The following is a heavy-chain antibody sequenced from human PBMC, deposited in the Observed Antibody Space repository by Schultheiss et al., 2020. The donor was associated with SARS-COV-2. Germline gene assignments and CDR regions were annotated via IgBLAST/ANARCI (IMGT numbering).Heavy chain of an antibody. CDR3: ARSYSDFWSAYGMDL. CDR2: MNPNSGNT. D-gene: IGHD3-3*01. V-gene: IGHV1-8*01. Sequence: ASVKVSCKASGYTFTNYDINWVRQATGQGLEWMGWMNPNSGNTGYAQKFQGRVTMTRSTSISTAYMELSSLRSEDTAVYYCARSYSDFWSAYGMDLWGQGTTVTVSS. J-gene: IGHJ6*02. CDR1: GYTFTNYD.